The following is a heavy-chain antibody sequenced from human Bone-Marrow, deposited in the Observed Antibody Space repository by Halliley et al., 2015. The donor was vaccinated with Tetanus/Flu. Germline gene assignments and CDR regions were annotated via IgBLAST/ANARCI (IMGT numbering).Heavy chain of an antibody. CDR2: IYYTGDT. Sequence: GHIYYTGDTSYNPSLKTRVFMSIDPSKKEFSLKLRSVTAADTAVYYCAREREALMGTAWFDSWGQGTLVTVSS. J-gene: IGHJ5*01. D-gene: IGHD2-8*01. CDR3: AREREALMGTAWFDS. V-gene: IGHV4-31*02.